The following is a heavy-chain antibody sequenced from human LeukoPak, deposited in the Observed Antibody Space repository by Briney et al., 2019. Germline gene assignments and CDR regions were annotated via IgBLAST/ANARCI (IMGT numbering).Heavy chain of an antibody. V-gene: IGHV3-66*01. J-gene: IGHJ4*02. Sequence: GGSLRLSCAASEFIVNINYIYLVRQAPGKGLEWVSSIYSDGRTYYADAVKGRFTISRDTSKNTLYLQMNSLRVEETAVYYCARDALAGTPNYWGQGTLVSVSS. CDR2: IYSDGRT. D-gene: IGHD6-19*01. CDR1: EFIVNINY. CDR3: ARDALAGTPNY.